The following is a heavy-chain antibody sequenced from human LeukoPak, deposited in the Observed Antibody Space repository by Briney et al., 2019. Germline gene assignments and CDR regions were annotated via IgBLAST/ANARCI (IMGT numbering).Heavy chain of an antibody. CDR1: GFTFSSYA. D-gene: IGHD3-22*01. J-gene: IGHJ4*02. Sequence: PGGSLRLSCAASGFTFSSYAVSWVRQAPGKGLEWVSRIKSDGSRTDYADSVKGRFTISRDNAKNTLFLQMNSLRVEDTAVYYCARGKYDYDSSAYYYQFDYWGQGTLVTVSS. CDR2: IKSDGSRT. V-gene: IGHV3-74*01. CDR3: ARGKYDYDSSAYYYQFDY.